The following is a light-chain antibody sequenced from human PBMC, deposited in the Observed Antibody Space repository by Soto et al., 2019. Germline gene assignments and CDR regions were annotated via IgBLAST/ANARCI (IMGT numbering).Light chain of an antibody. CDR3: QQLNSFTIT. CDR2: AAS. Sequence: IQLTQAPSFLSASSGDRVSITCRASQAISSYLAWYQQKPGRAPKLLIYAASTLQSGVPSRFSGSGSGTEGTLTITSLQNEDVATYYCQQLNSFTITFGQGTRLEIK. CDR1: QAISSY. J-gene: IGKJ5*01. V-gene: IGKV1-9*01.